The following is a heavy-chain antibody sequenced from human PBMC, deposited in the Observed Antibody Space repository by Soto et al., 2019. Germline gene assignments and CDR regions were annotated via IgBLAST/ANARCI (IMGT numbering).Heavy chain of an antibody. V-gene: IGHV3-30-3*01. CDR2: ISYDGSNK. CDR1: GFTFSSYA. CDR3: AGNSLAGYSSGWYPPAKDY. J-gene: IGHJ4*02. Sequence: PGGSLRLSCAASGFTFSSYAMHWVRQAPGKGLEWVAVISYDGSNKYYADSVKGRFTISRDNSKNTLYLQMNSLRAEDTAVYYCAGNSLAGYSSGWYPPAKDYWGQGTLVTVSS. D-gene: IGHD6-19*01.